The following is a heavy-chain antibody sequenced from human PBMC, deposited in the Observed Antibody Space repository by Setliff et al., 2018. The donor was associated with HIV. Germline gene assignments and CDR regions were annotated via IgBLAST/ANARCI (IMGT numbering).Heavy chain of an antibody. V-gene: IGHV5-51*01. CDR2: IFPGDSDT. D-gene: IGHD1-1*01. J-gene: IGHJ5*02. Sequence: PGESLKISCKGSGYYFTTYWIAWVRQMPGKGLEWMGTIFPGDSDTRYSPSFQGQVTISADKSISTAYLQWTSLKASDTAIYYCARGKYTTYLFDPWGQGTLVTVSS. CDR3: ARGKYTTYLFDP. CDR1: GYYFTTYW.